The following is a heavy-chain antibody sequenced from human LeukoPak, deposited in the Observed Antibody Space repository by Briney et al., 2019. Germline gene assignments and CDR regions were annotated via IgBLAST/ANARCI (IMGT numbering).Heavy chain of an antibody. CDR3: ARNYDFWSLDYYGMDV. J-gene: IGHJ6*02. CDR2: IYYSGST. V-gene: IGHV4-39*01. CDR1: GGSISSSSYY. Sequence: SETLSLTCTVSGGSISSSSYYWGWIRQPPGKGLEWIGSIYYSGSTYYNPSLKSRVTISVDTSKNQFSLKLSSVTAADTAVYYCARNYDFWSLDYYGMDVWGQGTTVTVSS. D-gene: IGHD3-3*01.